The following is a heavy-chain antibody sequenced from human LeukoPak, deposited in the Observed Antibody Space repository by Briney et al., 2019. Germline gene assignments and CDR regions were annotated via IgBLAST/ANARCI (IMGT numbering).Heavy chain of an antibody. J-gene: IGHJ5*02. CDR1: GGSIRSYY. CDR3: ARIQYSSGWYWFDP. D-gene: IGHD6-19*01. Sequence: SETLSLTCTVSGGSIRSYYWSWIRQPPGKGLNWIGYIYYSGSTNYNPSLKSRVTISVDTSKNQFSLKLSSVTAADTAVYYCARIQYSSGWYWFDPWGQGTLVTVSS. CDR2: IYYSGST. V-gene: IGHV4-59*01.